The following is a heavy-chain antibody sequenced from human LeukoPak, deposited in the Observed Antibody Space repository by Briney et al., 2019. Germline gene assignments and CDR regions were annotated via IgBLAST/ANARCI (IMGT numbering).Heavy chain of an antibody. J-gene: IGHJ4*02. Sequence: GGSLRLSCAASGFTFSDYYMSWVRQAPGKGLEWVSVIYSGDNTYFADSVKGRFTISRDISKNTLYLQMNSLRAEDTAVYYCARAGAVAGYFDYWGQGTLVTVSS. V-gene: IGHV3-66*01. CDR3: ARAGAVAGYFDY. CDR2: IYSGDNT. D-gene: IGHD6-19*01. CDR1: GFTFSDYY.